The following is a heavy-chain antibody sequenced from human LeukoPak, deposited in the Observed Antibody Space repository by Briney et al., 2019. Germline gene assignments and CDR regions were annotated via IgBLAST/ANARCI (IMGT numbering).Heavy chain of an antibody. CDR3: ARYSSSWYLYDY. J-gene: IGHJ4*02. D-gene: IGHD6-13*01. V-gene: IGHV1-18*01. CDR2: LIAYNGNT. CDR1: GYSFTTYG. Sequence: ASVYVSCKDSGYSFTTYGFSGRPHAPGQGLEWMGLIAYNGNTYYPENLQGRVTMTTDSSTNTAYMELRNLRSDDTAVYYYARYSSSWYLYDYWGQGTLVTVS.